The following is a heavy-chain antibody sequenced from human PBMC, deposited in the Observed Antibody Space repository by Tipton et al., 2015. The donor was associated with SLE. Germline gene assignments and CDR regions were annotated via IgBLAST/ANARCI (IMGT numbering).Heavy chain of an antibody. CDR3: ARVRNLLDY. CDR2: VYYSGSS. V-gene: IGHV4-39*07. CDR1: GGSISITNYA. D-gene: IGHD1-14*01. J-gene: IGHJ4*02. Sequence: TLSLTCSVSGGSISITNYAWGWIRQPPGKGLEWIGSVYYSGSSFYNPSLKSRVTISVDTSKNQFSLKLSSVTAADTAVYYCARVRNLLDYWGQGTLVTVSA.